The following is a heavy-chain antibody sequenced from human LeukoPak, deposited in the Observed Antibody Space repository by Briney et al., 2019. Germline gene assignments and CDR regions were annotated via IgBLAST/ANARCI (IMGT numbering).Heavy chain of an antibody. D-gene: IGHD2-15*01. V-gene: IGHV4-61*02. CDR3: ATRPDQVDWFDP. J-gene: IGHJ5*02. CDR2: IYTSGST. Sequence: SETLSLTCTVSGGSISSSSYYWGWIRQPAGKGLEWIGRIYTSGSTNYNPSLKSRVTISVDTSKNQFSLKLSSVTAADTGVYYCATRPDQVDWFDPWGQGTLVTVSS. CDR1: GGSISSSSYY.